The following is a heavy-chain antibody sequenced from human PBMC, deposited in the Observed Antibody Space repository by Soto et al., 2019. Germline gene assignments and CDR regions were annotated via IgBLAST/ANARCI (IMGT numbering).Heavy chain of an antibody. CDR2: IYYSGST. CDR3: ARSAEVVITYYYYGMDV. J-gene: IGHJ6*02. Sequence: SETLSLTCTVSRGSVSSGSYYWSWIRQPPGKGLELIGYIYYSGSTNYNPSLKSRVTISVDTSKNQFSLKLSSVTAADTAVYYCARSAEVVITYYYYGMDVWGQGTTVTVSS. D-gene: IGHD3-22*01. V-gene: IGHV4-61*01. CDR1: RGSVSSGSYY.